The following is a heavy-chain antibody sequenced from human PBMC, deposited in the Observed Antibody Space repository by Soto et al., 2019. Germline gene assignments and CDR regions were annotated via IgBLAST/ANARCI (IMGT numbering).Heavy chain of an antibody. Sequence: GGSLRLSCAASGFTLSDYYTSWVRQAPGKGLEWVSAIGASGAGTFYADSVKGRLTISRDNSKNTLHMQMNSLRAEDTAVYYCALRKTGSYFDYWGQGTLVTVSS. CDR3: ALRKTGSYFDY. CDR2: IGASGAGT. J-gene: IGHJ4*02. V-gene: IGHV3-23*01. CDR1: GFTLSDYY. D-gene: IGHD1-26*01.